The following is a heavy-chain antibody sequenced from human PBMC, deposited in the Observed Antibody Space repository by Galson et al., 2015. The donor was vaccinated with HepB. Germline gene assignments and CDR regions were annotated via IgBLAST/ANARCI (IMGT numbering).Heavy chain of an antibody. D-gene: IGHD4-17*01. Sequence: PALVKPPQTLTLTCTFSGFSLSTSGVGVGWIRQPPGKAPEWLALIYWDDDKRYSPSLKSRLTITKDTSKNQVVLTMTNMDPVDTATYYCAHSTTDDYGDYGPENWFDPWGQGTLVTVSS. CDR3: AHSTTDDYGDYGPENWFDP. CDR2: IYWDDDK. CDR1: GFSLSTSGVG. V-gene: IGHV2-5*02. J-gene: IGHJ5*02.